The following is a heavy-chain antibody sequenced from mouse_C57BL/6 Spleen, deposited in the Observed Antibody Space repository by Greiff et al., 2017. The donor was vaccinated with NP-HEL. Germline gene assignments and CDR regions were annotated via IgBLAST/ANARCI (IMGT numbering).Heavy chain of an antibody. V-gene: IGHV5-17*01. Sequence: EVKLVESGGGLVKPGGSLKLSCAASGLTFSDYGMHWVRQAPEKGLEWVAYISSGSSTIYYADTVKGRFTISRDNAKNTLFLQMTSLRSEDTAMYYCARDSSGYLYFDVWGTGTTVTVSS. CDR1: GLTFSDYG. J-gene: IGHJ1*03. CDR2: ISSGSSTI. D-gene: IGHD3-2*02. CDR3: ARDSSGYLYFDV.